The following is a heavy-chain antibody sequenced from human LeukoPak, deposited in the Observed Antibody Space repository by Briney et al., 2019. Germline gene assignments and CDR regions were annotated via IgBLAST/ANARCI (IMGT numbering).Heavy chain of an antibody. V-gene: IGHV3-30*03. CDR3: ARDHYDYVWGSSTFDY. J-gene: IGHJ4*02. D-gene: IGHD3-16*01. CDR2: ISYDGSNK. CDR1: GFTFSSYG. Sequence: GGSLRLSCAASGFTFSSYGMHWVRQAPGKGLEWVAVISYDGSNKYYADSVKGRFTISRDNSKNTLYLQMNSLRAEDTAVYYCARDHYDYVWGSSTFDYWGQGTLVTVSS.